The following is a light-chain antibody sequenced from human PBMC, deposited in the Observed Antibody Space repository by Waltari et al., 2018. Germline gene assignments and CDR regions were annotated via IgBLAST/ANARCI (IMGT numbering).Light chain of an antibody. J-gene: IGLJ3*02. Sequence: QSALTQPASVSGSPGQSIIISCTGTSSDVGGNNHVSWFLHHPGKAPKLMIHDVNERPSGCASRFSGSKSGNAASLTISGLQAEDEAIYYCNSYTSGRTWVFGGGTRLTVL. CDR2: DVN. CDR1: SSDVGGNNH. CDR3: NSYTSGRTWV. V-gene: IGLV2-14*03.